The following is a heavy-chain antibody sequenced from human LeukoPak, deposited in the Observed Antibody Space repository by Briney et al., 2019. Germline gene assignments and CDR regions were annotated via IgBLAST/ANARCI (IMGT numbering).Heavy chain of an antibody. CDR2: INSDGSWT. CDR3: VSFYETY. CDR1: GNYW. V-gene: IGHV3-74*01. Sequence: GGSLRLSCAASGNYWMHWVRQAPGKGLAWVSHINSDGSWTSYADSVKGRFTISKDNAKNTVYLQMNNLRAEDTAVYYCVSFYETYWGRGTLVTVSS. D-gene: IGHD2-2*01. J-gene: IGHJ4*02.